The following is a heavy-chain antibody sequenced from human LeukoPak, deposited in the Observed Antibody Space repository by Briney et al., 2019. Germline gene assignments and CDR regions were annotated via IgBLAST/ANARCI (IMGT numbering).Heavy chain of an antibody. CDR1: GYTFTGYY. CDR2: INPNSGGT. V-gene: IGHV1-2*02. Sequence: ASVKVSCKASGYTFTGYYMHWVRQAPGQGLEWMGWINPNSGGTNYAQKFQGRATMTRDTSISTAYMELSRLRSDDTAVYYCARGPSSTSNWFDPWGQGTLVTVSS. D-gene: IGHD2-2*01. CDR3: ARGPSSTSNWFDP. J-gene: IGHJ5*02.